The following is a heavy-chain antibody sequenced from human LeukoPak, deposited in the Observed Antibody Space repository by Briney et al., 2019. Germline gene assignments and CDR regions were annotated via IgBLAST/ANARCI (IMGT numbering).Heavy chain of an antibody. CDR1: VWTFITYP. Sequence: PGGSLRLSFACSVWTFITYPSSGLGQAPWKGREGVSAITDSGSRTYYADYVQGRFTVSRDNSQHKLYLQVNSLRGEATDVYSCARETTPRGWSPVAYWGQGTLVTVSS. CDR3: ARETTPRGWSPVAY. V-gene: IGHV3-23*01. CDR2: ITDSGSRT. D-gene: IGHD6-19*01. J-gene: IGHJ4*02.